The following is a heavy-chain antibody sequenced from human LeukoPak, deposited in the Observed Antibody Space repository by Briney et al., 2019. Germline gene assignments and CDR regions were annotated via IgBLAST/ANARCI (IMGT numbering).Heavy chain of an antibody. Sequence: SETMSLTCAVYGGSFRGYYWSWIRQPPGKGLEWIGEINHSGSTNYNPSLKSRVTISVDTSKNQFSQKLSSVTAADTAVYYCARVTFPPPQEAMTEPHGVDYRGQGTLVTDSS. D-gene: IGHD5-18*01. CDR3: ARVTFPPPQEAMTEPHGVDY. V-gene: IGHV4-34*01. J-gene: IGHJ4*02. CDR2: INHSGST. CDR1: GGSFRGYY.